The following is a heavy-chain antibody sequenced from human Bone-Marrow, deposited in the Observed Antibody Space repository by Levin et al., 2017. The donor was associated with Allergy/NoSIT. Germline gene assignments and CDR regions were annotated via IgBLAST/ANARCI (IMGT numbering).Heavy chain of an antibody. CDR1: GYRFTAYW. Sequence: GESLKISCKGSGYRFTAYWIAWVGKMPGKGLEWMGIIWPGDSDTRYSPSFQGQVTFSPDKSISTAYLQWSSLKASDTAMYYCARPSVKSGNNYYYGMDVWGQGTTVTVSS. CDR2: IWPGDSDT. CDR3: ARPSVKSGNNYYYGMDV. J-gene: IGHJ6*02. D-gene: IGHD1-26*01. V-gene: IGHV5-51*01.